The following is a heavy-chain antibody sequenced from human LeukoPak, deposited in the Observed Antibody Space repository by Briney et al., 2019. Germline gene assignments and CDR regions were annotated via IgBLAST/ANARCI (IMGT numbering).Heavy chain of an antibody. Sequence: GGSLRLSCAASGFTFSSYAMSWVRQAPGKGLEWVSSISSSSSYIYYADSVKGRFTISRDNAKNSLYLQMNSLRAEDTAVYYCARAPPDPITMMGEYYYYYYMDVWGKGTTVTISS. D-gene: IGHD3-22*01. CDR2: ISSSSSYI. V-gene: IGHV3-21*01. CDR3: ARAPPDPITMMGEYYYYYYMDV. CDR1: GFTFSSYA. J-gene: IGHJ6*03.